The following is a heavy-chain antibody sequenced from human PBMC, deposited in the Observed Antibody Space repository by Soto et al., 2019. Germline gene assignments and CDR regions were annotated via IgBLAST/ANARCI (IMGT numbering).Heavy chain of an antibody. Sequence: GGSLRLSCAASGFAFSSYAMSWVRQAPGKGLEWVSAISGGGTGTYYADSVRGRFTISRDNSKNTLYLQMNSLRAEDTAEYFCVRASPSSRGTLGYFDSWGQGTLVTVSS. CDR3: VRASPSSRGTLGYFDS. J-gene: IGHJ4*02. D-gene: IGHD3-10*01. CDR2: ISGGGTGT. CDR1: GFAFSSYA. V-gene: IGHV3-23*01.